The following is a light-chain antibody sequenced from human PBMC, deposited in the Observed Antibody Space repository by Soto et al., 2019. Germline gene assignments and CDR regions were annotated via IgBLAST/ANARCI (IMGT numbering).Light chain of an antibody. J-gene: IGLJ3*02. CDR3: QSYDSSLSAPV. CDR2: GNS. CDR1: SSNIGAGYD. Sequence: QAVVTQPPSVSGAPGQRVTISCTGSSSNIGAGYDVHWYQQLPGKAPKLLIYGNSNRPSGVPDRFSGSKSGTSASLAITGLQAEDEADYYCQSYDSSLSAPVFGGGTKLTVL. V-gene: IGLV1-40*01.